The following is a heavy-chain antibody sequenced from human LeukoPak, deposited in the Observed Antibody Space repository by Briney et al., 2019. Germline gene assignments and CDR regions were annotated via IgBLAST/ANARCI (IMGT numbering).Heavy chain of an antibody. CDR2: ISSGSSTV. Sequence: GGSLRLSCTASGFTFSSYEMNWVRQAPGKGLGWVSYISSGSSTVYYADSVKGRFTISRDNAKNSLYLQMNSLRAEDTAVYYCASEVPYYYGSGNYYSPDYWGQGTLVTVSS. J-gene: IGHJ4*02. V-gene: IGHV3-48*03. D-gene: IGHD3-10*01. CDR3: ASEVPYYYGSGNYYSPDY. CDR1: GFTFSSYE.